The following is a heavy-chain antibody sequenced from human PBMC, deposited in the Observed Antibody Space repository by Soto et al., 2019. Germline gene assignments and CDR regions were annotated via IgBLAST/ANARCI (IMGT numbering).Heavy chain of an antibody. V-gene: IGHV4-34*01. CDR1: GGSFSGYY. CDR2: INHSGST. CDR3: ARGLRGPRPLGYYYGMDV. J-gene: IGHJ6*02. Sequence: QVQLQQWGAGLLKPSETLSLTCAVYGGSFSGYYWSWIRQPPGKGLEWIGEINHSGSTNYNPSLKSRVTISVDTSKIQFPLKLSSVTAADTAVYYGARGLRGPRPLGYYYGMDVWGQGTTVTVSS.